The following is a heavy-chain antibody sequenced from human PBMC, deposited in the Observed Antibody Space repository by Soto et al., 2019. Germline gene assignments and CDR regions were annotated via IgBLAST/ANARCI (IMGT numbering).Heavy chain of an antibody. V-gene: IGHV1-24*01. J-gene: IGHJ4*02. D-gene: IGHD6-19*01. CDR1: GYTLTELS. CDR2: FDPEDGET. Sequence: ASVKVSCKVSGYTLTELSMHWVREAPGKGLEWMGGFDPEDGETIYAQKFQGRVTMTEDTSTDTAYMELSSLRSEDTAVYYCATLYSSGWNFYFDYWGQGTLVTVSS. CDR3: ATLYSSGWNFYFDY.